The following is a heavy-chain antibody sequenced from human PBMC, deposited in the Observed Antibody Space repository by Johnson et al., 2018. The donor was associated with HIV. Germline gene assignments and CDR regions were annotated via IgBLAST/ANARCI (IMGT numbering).Heavy chain of an antibody. D-gene: IGHD3-10*01. CDR2: INSDGSST. CDR3: ARDHASGDIWDRAFDI. CDR1: YW. J-gene: IGHJ3*02. Sequence: YWMHWVRQAPGKGLVWVSRINSDGSSTSYADSVKGRFTISRDNAKNTLYLQMNSLRAEDTAVYYCARDHASGDIWDRAFDIWGQGTMVTVSS. V-gene: IGHV3-74*01.